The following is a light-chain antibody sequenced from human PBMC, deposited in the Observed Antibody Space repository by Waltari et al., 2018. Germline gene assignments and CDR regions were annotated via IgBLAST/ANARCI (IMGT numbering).Light chain of an antibody. CDR3: QHYVRLPAT. CDR2: GAS. Sequence: EIVLTQSPGTLPLSPGERSTLSCRASQSFRGSLAWYQQKAGQAPRLLIYGASSRATGIPDRFSGSGSGTDFSLTISRLEPEDFAVYYCQHYVRLPATFGQGTKVEI. J-gene: IGKJ1*01. V-gene: IGKV3-20*01. CDR1: QSFRGS.